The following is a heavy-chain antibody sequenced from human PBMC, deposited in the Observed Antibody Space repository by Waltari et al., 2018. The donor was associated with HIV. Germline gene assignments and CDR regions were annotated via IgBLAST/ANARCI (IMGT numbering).Heavy chain of an antibody. CDR3: GREGDYYDSSPFDY. Sequence: QVQLVASGGGVVQPGRSLRLSCAASGFTFNPYAMHWVCQAPGKGREWVAVISWDGSNKHYADSVKGRCTISRDNSRNSLYLQMSSLRAEDTAVYYCGREGDYYDSSPFDYWGQGTLVTVSS. CDR1: GFTFNPYA. V-gene: IGHV3-30-3*01. D-gene: IGHD3-22*01. J-gene: IGHJ4*02. CDR2: ISWDGSNK.